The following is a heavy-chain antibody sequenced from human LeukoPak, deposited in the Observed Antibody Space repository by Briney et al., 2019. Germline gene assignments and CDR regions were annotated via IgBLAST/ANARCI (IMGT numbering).Heavy chain of an antibody. CDR1: GFTFSTYG. D-gene: IGHD5-12*01. V-gene: IGHV3-30*02. Sequence: GGSLRLSCAASGFTFSTYGMHWVRQAPGKGLEWVAFIQYDGRNEYFLDSVKGRFTISRDNSKNTVYLEMSRLRIEDTSIYYCARPDYSGYGLHYGMAVWGQGTTVTVSS. J-gene: IGHJ6*02. CDR3: ARPDYSGYGLHYGMAV. CDR2: IQYDGRNE.